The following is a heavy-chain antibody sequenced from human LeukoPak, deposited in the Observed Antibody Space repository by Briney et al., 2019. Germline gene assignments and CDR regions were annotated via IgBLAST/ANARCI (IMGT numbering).Heavy chain of an antibody. D-gene: IGHD2-2*01. CDR1: GFTFSSYW. J-gene: IGHJ5*02. Sequence: GGSLRLSCAASGFTFSSYWMHWVRQAPGKGLVWVSRINSDGSSTSYADSVKGRFTISRDNAKNTLYLQMNSLRAEDTAVYYCARGRRYCSSTSCYLWFDPWGQGTLVTVSS. CDR3: ARGRRYCSSTSCYLWFDP. V-gene: IGHV3-74*01. CDR2: INSDGSST.